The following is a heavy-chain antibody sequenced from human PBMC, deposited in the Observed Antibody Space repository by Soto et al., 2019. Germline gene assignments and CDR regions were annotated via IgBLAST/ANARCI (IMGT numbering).Heavy chain of an antibody. CDR1: GFTFSRFA. V-gene: IGHV3-30-3*01. CDR2: ISYDVNNN. J-gene: IGHJ4*02. Sequence: ESGGGVVQPGRSLRLSCAASGFTFSRFAMHWIRQAPGKGPEWVAVISYDVNNNYYADSVKGRFIISRDNSKNTLYVHMNSLRPEDTALYYCARESWGDIFFDYWGQGTPVTVSS. CDR3: ARESWGDIFFDY. D-gene: IGHD2-21*02.